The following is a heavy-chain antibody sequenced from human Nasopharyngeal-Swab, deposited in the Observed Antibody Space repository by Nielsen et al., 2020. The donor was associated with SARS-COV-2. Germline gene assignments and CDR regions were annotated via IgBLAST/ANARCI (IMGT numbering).Heavy chain of an antibody. CDR3: ARRAARDGYNYEVDP. CDR1: GYSFANYW. Sequence: GESLKISCTGFGYSFANYWIGWVRQMPGKGLEWMGSIYPGNSDTRYSPAFHGRVTISADRSINTAYLQWRSLRASDTAIYFCARRAARDGYNYEVDPWGQGTLVTVSS. D-gene: IGHD5-24*01. CDR2: IYPGNSDT. J-gene: IGHJ5*02. V-gene: IGHV5-51*01.